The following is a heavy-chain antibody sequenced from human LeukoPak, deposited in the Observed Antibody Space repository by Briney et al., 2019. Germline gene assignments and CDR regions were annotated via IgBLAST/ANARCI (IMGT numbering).Heavy chain of an antibody. CDR1: GYTFFTSG. J-gene: IGHJ4*02. CDR3: VRDRDATPDDVRDY. V-gene: IGHV1-18*01. Sequence: ASVKVSCKTSGYTFFTSGITWVRQAPGHGLKWMGWISPFNGKTRFAEEFQDRLTLTTDTPTRTAYMVLRSLRSDDTAVYYCVRDRDATPDDVRDYWGQGSLVTVPS. D-gene: IGHD2-21*02. CDR2: ISPFNGKT.